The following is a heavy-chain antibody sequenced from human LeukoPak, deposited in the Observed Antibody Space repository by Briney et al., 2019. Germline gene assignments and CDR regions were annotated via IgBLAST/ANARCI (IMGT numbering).Heavy chain of an antibody. CDR3: AKQFNPLDY. J-gene: IGHJ4*02. CDR2: ISHTGAGT. Sequence: GSLRLSCAASGFTFSSHSMNWVRQAPGKGLEWVSTISHTGAGTYYADSVKGRFTISRDNSKDTLYLQMNSLKAEDTAIYYCAKQFNPLDYWGQGTLVTVSS. D-gene: IGHD5-24*01. V-gene: IGHV3-23*01. CDR1: GFTFSSHS.